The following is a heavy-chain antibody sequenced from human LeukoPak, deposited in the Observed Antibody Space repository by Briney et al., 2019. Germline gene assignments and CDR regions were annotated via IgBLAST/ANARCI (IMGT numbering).Heavy chain of an antibody. CDR3: AKDIRSSWYVRAPYYYYAMDV. D-gene: IGHD6-13*01. CDR1: GFIFDDYT. V-gene: IGHV3-43*01. J-gene: IGHJ6*02. CDR2: INCDGNST. Sequence: GGSLRLSCAASGFIFDDYTMYWVRQAPGKGLEWVSLINCDGNSTYYADSVKGRFTISRDNSKNSLYLQMNSLRTEDTALYYCAKDIRSSWYVRAPYYYYAMDVWGQGTTVTVSS.